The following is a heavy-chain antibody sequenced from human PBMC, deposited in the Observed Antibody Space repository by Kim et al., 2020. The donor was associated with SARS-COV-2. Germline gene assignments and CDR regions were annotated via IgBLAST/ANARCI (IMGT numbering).Heavy chain of an antibody. CDR3: IGMTATAQGVFDY. J-gene: IGHJ4*02. D-gene: IGHD2-21*02. Sequence: SNPSLKSRVTISVDTSKNQFSLKLSSVTAADTAVYYCIGMTATAQGVFDYWGQGTLVTVSS. V-gene: IGHV4-39*01.